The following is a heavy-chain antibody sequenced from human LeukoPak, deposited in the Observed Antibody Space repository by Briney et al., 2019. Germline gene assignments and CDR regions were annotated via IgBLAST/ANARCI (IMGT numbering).Heavy chain of an antibody. V-gene: IGHV3-7*01. CDR2: IKEDESAK. Sequence: PGGSLRLSCAASGFTFSTYWVAWVRQAPGKGLEWVANIKEDESAKHQADSVKGRFTIFRDNAQNSVYLQMSSLRGEDTAVYYCARDVGGSLDYWGQGTLVTVSS. J-gene: IGHJ4*02. CDR3: ARDVGGSLDY. D-gene: IGHD1-26*01. CDR1: GFTFSTYW.